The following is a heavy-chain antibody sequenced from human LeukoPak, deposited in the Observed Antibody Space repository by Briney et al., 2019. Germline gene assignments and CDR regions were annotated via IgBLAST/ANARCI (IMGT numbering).Heavy chain of an antibody. J-gene: IGHJ3*02. Sequence: GGSLRLSCAASGFTFSSYAMHWVRQAPGKGLEWVAVISYDGSNEYYADSVKGRFTISRDNSKNTLYLQMNSLRAEDTAVYYCARAMRLRAFDIWGQGTMVTVSS. V-gene: IGHV3-30*01. CDR2: ISYDGSNE. D-gene: IGHD3-22*01. CDR3: ARAMRLRAFDI. CDR1: GFTFSSYA.